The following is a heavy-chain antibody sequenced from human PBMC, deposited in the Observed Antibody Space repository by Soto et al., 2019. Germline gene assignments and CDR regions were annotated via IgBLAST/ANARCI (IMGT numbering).Heavy chain of an antibody. Sequence: ASVKVSCKASGYTFSSYCITRVRQATRQGLWWMVWICPCNGNTSYAQNLQGRVAMTTDTSTAIARMELRSLNSDDTAVYYCAKDRVQYSITSGPDVWGQGTTVTVFS. V-gene: IGHV1-18*01. J-gene: IGHJ6*02. CDR1: GYTFSSYC. CDR2: ICPCNGNT. CDR3: AKDRVQYSITSGPDV. D-gene: IGHD6-6*01.